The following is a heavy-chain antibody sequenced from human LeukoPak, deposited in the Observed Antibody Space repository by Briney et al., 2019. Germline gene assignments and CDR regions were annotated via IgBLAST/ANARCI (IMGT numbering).Heavy chain of an antibody. J-gene: IGHJ3*02. CDR1: GFTFSSNA. CDR2: INDSGDST. CDR3: VKVLVLIGLGAFDI. Sequence: GGSLRLSCAASGFTFSSNAMSWVRQAPGKGLEWVSTINDSGDSTYYADSVWGRFTVSRDNSKKTLYLHMNSLRAEDTATYYCVKVLVLIGLGAFDIWGQGAMVTVS. V-gene: IGHV3-23*01. D-gene: IGHD3-10*01.